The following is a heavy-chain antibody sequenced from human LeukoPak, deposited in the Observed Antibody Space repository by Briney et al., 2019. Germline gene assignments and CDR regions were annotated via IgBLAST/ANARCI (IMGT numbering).Heavy chain of an antibody. CDR2: ISSSGTTI. CDR3: ARDPRGSSWYFDY. V-gene: IGHV3-11*01. D-gene: IGHD6-13*01. CDR1: GFTFSDYY. J-gene: IGHJ4*02. Sequence: GGSLRLSCAVSGFTFSDYYMSWIHQAPGKGLEWVSYISSSGTTICYADSVKGRFTISRDNAKNSLYLQMNSLTAEDTAVYYCARDPRGSSWYFDYWGQGILVTVSS.